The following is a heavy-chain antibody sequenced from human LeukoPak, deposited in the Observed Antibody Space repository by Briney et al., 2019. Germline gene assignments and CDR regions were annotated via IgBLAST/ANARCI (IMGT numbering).Heavy chain of an antibody. D-gene: IGHD6-19*01. Sequence: PGGSLRLSCAPSGFIISNNYMNWVRQAPGKGVEWVSVIYSGGGTYYADPFKGRFTIPKHKSKNTLYLQINSLSHEDTAVYFCARYTSDYDTFDVWGQGTMVTVSS. CDR3: ARYTSDYDTFDV. V-gene: IGHV3-53*04. CDR2: IYSGGGT. CDR1: GFIISNNY. J-gene: IGHJ3*01.